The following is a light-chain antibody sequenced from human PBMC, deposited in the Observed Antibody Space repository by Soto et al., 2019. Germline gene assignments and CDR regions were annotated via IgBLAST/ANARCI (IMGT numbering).Light chain of an antibody. CDR2: RDI. CDR1: NIGSKY. J-gene: IGLJ2*01. V-gene: IGLV3-9*01. CDR3: QVWDSSTVI. Sequence: SYELTQPLSVSVALGQTARITCGGNNIGSKYVHWYQQKPGQAPVLVIYRDINRPSGIPERFSGSNSGNTATLTISRAQGGDEADYYCQVWDSSTVIFGGGTKLTVL.